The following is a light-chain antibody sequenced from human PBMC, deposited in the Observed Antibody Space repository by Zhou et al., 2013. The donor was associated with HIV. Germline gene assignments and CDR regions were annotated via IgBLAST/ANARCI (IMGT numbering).Light chain of an antibody. CDR3: LQHNSYPLFT. V-gene: IGKV1-17*01. CDR1: QGITSS. J-gene: IGKJ3*01. Sequence: DIQMTQSPSSLSAFVGDRVTITCRASQGITSSLNWYQQKPGKAPKRLIYAASSLQSGVPSRFSGSGSGTEFTLTISSLQPEDFATYYCLQHNSYPLFTFG. CDR2: AAS.